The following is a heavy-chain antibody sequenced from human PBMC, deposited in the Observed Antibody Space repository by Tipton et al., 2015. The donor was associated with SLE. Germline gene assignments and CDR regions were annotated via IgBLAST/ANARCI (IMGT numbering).Heavy chain of an antibody. J-gene: IGHJ4*02. Sequence: LSLTCAASGFTFSSYAMSWVRQAPGKGLEWVSAISGSGGSTYYADSVKGRFTISRDNSKNTLYLQMNSLRAEDTAVYYCAKPVGYSGYDSWDYWGQGTLVTVSS. CDR1: GFTFSSYA. V-gene: IGHV3-23*01. CDR3: AKPVGYSGYDSWDY. D-gene: IGHD5-12*01. CDR2: ISGSGGST.